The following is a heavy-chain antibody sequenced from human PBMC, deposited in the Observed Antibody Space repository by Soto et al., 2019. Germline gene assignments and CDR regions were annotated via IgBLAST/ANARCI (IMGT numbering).Heavy chain of an antibody. V-gene: IGHV4-59*08. CDR1: GGSISGYY. Sequence: SETLSLTCTVSGGSISGYYWSWLRQPPGKGLEWIGCMYYSGTTNYNPSLKSRVTISVDTSKNQFSLKLSSVTAADTAVYYCARRGSERWFDPWGQGTQVTVSS. CDR3: ARRGSERWFDP. J-gene: IGHJ5*02. D-gene: IGHD3-10*01. CDR2: MYYSGTT.